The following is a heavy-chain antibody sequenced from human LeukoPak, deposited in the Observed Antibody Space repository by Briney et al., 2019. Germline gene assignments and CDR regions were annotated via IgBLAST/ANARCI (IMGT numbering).Heavy chain of an antibody. Sequence: GGSLRLSCAASGFTVSSNYMSWVRQAPGKGLEWVAVIWYDGSNKYYADSVKGRFTISRDNSKNTLYLQMNSLRAEDTAVYYCARDLGDYYDSSGYLSWGQGTLVTVSS. CDR1: GFTVSSNY. D-gene: IGHD3-22*01. CDR2: IWYDGSNK. J-gene: IGHJ5*02. CDR3: ARDLGDYYDSSGYLS. V-gene: IGHV3-33*08.